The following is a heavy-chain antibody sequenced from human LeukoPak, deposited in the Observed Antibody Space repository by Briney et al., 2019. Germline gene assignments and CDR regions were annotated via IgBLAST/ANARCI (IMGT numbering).Heavy chain of an antibody. D-gene: IGHD1-1*01. CDR2: ISWNSGSI. CDR3: AKGTQGIKGGTDY. CDR1: GFTFDDYA. J-gene: IGHJ4*02. Sequence: LPGGSLRLSCAASGFTFDDYAMHWVRQAPGKGLEWVSGISWNSGSIGYADSVKGRFTIYRDNAKNSLYLQMNSLRAEDTALYYCAKGTQGIKGGTDYWGQGTLVTVSS. V-gene: IGHV3-9*01.